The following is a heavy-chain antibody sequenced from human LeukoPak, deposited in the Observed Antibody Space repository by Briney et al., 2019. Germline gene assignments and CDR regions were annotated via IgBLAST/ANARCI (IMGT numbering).Heavy chain of an antibody. Sequence: SETLSLTCSVSGGSISSSSYYWGWIRQPPGKGLEWIGSIDYSGSTFYNPSLRSRVTISVDTSKNQISLKLSSVTAADTAVYYCARHRRYFDWLLYGERERGRSYYYMDVWGKGTTVTISS. CDR2: IDYSGST. D-gene: IGHD3-9*01. CDR1: GGSISSSSYY. CDR3: ARHRRYFDWLLYGERERGRSYYYMDV. V-gene: IGHV4-39*01. J-gene: IGHJ6*03.